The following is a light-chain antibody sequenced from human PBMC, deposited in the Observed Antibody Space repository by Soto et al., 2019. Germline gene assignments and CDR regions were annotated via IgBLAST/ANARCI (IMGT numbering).Light chain of an antibody. J-gene: IGKJ4*01. V-gene: IGKV3D-20*02. Sequence: EIVLTQSPGTLSLSPGERATLSCRASQSVSNSFLAWYQQKPGQAPRLLIFGASSRATGIPDRFSGSGSGTDFTLIISRLETEDFAVYYCQQRSNWPSLTFGGGTKVEIK. CDR1: QSVSNSF. CDR2: GAS. CDR3: QQRSNWPSLT.